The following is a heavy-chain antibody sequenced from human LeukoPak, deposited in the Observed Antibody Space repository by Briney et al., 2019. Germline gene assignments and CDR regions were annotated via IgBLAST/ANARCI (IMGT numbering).Heavy chain of an antibody. J-gene: IGHJ4*02. D-gene: IGHD2-21*01. CDR1: GGTNYI. CDR2: VIPMYGTT. CDR3: ATDSQRLCGGATCYSSDS. Sequence: ASVKVSCKASGGTNYIISWVRRAPGQGLVWMGRVIPMYGTTNYAQKFQGRVTITADKSTGTAYMELSSLRSDDTAVYFCATDSQRLCGGATCYSSDSWGQGTLVTVSS. V-gene: IGHV1-69*08.